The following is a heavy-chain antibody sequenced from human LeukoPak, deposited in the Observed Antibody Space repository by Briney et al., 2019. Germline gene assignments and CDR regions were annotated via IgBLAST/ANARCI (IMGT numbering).Heavy chain of an antibody. CDR3: AKASVATAVLFDS. D-gene: IGHD5-12*01. J-gene: IGHJ4*02. V-gene: IGHV4-59*01. Sequence: SETLSLTCTVSGGSISSYFWNWIRQLPGQGLEWIGYMSNTGITKYNPSLKSRVTISADTSKNQFSLNLKSVTAADTAVYYCAKASVATAVLFDSWGQGTLVAVSS. CDR1: GGSISSYF. CDR2: MSNTGIT.